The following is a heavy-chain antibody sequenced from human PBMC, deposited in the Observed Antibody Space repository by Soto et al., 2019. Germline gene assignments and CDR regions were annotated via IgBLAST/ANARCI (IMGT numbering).Heavy chain of an antibody. D-gene: IGHD4-17*01. CDR1: GGSISSGGYS. V-gene: IGHV4-30-4*08. J-gene: IGHJ4*02. CDR3: ARDRSGNYGGTPDY. CDR2: IYYSGTT. Sequence: PSETLSLTCAVSGGSISSGGYSWSWIRQPPGKGLEWIGYIYYSGTTYHNPSLKSRATISVDTSKNQFSLKLSSVTAADTAVYYCARDRSGNYGGTPDYWGQGTLVTVSS.